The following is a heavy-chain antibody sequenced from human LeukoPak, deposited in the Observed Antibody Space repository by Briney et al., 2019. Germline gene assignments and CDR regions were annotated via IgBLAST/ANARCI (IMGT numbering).Heavy chain of an antibody. J-gene: IGHJ4*02. D-gene: IGHD5-12*01. CDR3: VRDGGVSGYDLLDY. V-gene: IGHV3-7*01. CDR1: GFTFSNYW. Sequence: GGSLRLSCAASGFTFSNYWMTWVRQAPGKGLEWVAHINQGGSEEHYMDSVKARFTISRDNAKNSLSLQMNSLRAEDTAVYYCVRDGGVSGYDLLDYWGQGTLVTVSS. CDR2: INQGGSEE.